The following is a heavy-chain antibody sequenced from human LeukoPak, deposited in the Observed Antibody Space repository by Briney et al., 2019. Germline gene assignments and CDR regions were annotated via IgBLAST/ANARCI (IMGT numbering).Heavy chain of an antibody. D-gene: IGHD2-8*02. J-gene: IGHJ3*02. Sequence: SETLSLTCTVSGGYISSYYWSWIRQPAGKGLEWIGRIYTSGSTNYNPSLKSRVTISVDKSKNQFSLKLSSMTAADTAVYYCARVWWDADAFDIWGQGTMVTVSS. V-gene: IGHV4-4*07. CDR3: ARVWWDADAFDI. CDR2: IYTSGST. CDR1: GGYISSYY.